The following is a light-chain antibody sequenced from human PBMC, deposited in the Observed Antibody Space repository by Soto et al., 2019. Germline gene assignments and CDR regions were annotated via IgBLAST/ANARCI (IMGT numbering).Light chain of an antibody. J-gene: IGKJ1*01. CDR2: NVS. CDR1: QGLIYSDGNTY. CDR3: MQNTHWPRT. V-gene: IGKV2-30*01. Sequence: DVVLTQSPLSLPVTLGQPASISCRSSQGLIYSDGNTYLNWFQQRPGQSPRGLIYNVSNRDSGVPDRFRGNGSGTDFRLKISRVEAEDIGIYYCMQNTHWPRTFGQGTKVEIK.